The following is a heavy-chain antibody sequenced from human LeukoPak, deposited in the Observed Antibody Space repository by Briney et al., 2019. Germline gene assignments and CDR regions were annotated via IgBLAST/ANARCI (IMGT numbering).Heavy chain of an antibody. V-gene: IGHV3-53*01. Sequence: GGSLRLSCAASGFAVSSNYISWVRQAPGKGLEWVPIIYSDGSTFHADSVKGRFTMSRDNSKNTLDLQMNSLRAEDTAVYFCARDRHRYRGINGDGDAFDIWGQGTMVTVSS. D-gene: IGHD5-12*01. J-gene: IGHJ3*02. CDR2: IYSDGST. CDR3: ARDRHRYRGINGDGDAFDI. CDR1: GFAVSSNY.